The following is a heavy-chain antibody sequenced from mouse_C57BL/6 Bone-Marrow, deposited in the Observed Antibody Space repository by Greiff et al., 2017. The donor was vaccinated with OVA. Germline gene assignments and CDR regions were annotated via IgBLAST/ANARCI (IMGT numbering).Heavy chain of an antibody. CDR2: ISNLAYSI. V-gene: IGHV5-15*01. J-gene: IGHJ4*01. CDR1: GFTFSDYG. Sequence: EVKLMESGGGLVQPGGSLKLSCAASGFTFSDYGMAWVRQAPRKGPEWVAFISNLAYSIYYADTVTGRFTISRENAKNTLYLEMSSLRSEDTAMYYCARYPSMDYWGQGTSVTVSS. CDR3: ARYPSMDY.